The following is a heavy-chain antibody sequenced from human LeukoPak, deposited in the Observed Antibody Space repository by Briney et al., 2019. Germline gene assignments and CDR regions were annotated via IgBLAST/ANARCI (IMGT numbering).Heavy chain of an antibody. CDR1: GFAFSRND. D-gene: IGHD3-10*01. CDR2: IGGSGTRT. Sequence: GGSLRLSCAASGFAFSRNDMSWVRQAPGKGLEWVSSIGGSGTRTYYADSVRGRFTISRDTSKNTLYLQMNSLRAEDAAVYYCAKYRGFGDSYDSWGQGTLVTVSS. CDR3: AKYRGFGDSYDS. J-gene: IGHJ4*02. V-gene: IGHV3-23*01.